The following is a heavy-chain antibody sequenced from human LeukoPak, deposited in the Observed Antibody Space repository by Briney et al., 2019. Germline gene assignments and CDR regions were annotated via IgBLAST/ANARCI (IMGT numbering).Heavy chain of an antibody. CDR1: GFTFSSYG. D-gene: IGHD3-3*01. CDR3: AKLGAPFWSLDAYFDY. J-gene: IGHJ4*02. V-gene: IGHV3-30*02. Sequence: PGGSLRLSCAASGFTFSSYGMHWVRRAPGKGLEWVAFIRYDGSNKYYADSVKGRFTISRDNSKNTLYLQMNSLRAEDTAVYYCAKLGAPFWSLDAYFDYWGQGTLVTVSS. CDR2: IRYDGSNK.